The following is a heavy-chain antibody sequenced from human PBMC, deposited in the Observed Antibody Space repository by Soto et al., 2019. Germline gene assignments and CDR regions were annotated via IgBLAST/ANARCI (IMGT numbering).Heavy chain of an antibody. Sequence: SETLSLTCAVYGGSFSGYYWSWIRQPPGKGLEWIGEINHSGSTNYNPSLKSRVTISVDTSKNQFSLKLSSVTAADTAVYYCARGVTMVRGVQNFSFDIWGQGTMVTV. CDR1: GGSFSGYY. J-gene: IGHJ3*02. D-gene: IGHD3-10*01. CDR3: ARGVTMVRGVQNFSFDI. CDR2: INHSGST. V-gene: IGHV4-34*01.